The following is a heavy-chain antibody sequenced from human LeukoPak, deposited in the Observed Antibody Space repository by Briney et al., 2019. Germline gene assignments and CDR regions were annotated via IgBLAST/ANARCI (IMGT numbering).Heavy chain of an antibody. Sequence: PGGSLRLSCAASEFSVGSNYMTWVRQAPGKGLVWVSHVNPDGTRTSSADSVTGRFTISRDNDKKMVWLQMNSLRAEDTALYYCVTGGLDYWGQGTLVTVSS. CDR3: VTGGLDY. J-gene: IGHJ4*02. V-gene: IGHV3-74*01. CDR2: VNPDGTRT. CDR1: EFSVGSNY. D-gene: IGHD2-8*02.